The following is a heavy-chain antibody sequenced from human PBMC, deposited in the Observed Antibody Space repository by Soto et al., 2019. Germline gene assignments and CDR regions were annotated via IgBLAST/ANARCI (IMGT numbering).Heavy chain of an antibody. J-gene: IGHJ6*02. D-gene: IGHD3-10*01. Sequence: SETLSLTCTVSGGSISSGGYYWSWIRQHPGKGLEWIGYIYYSGSTYYNPSLKSRVTISVDTSKNQFSLKLSSVTAADTAVYYCAREGPYASGSQKNYYYYYDMDVWGQGTTVAVSS. CDR1: GGSISSGGYY. CDR3: AREGPYASGSQKNYYYYYDMDV. CDR2: IYYSGST. V-gene: IGHV4-31*03.